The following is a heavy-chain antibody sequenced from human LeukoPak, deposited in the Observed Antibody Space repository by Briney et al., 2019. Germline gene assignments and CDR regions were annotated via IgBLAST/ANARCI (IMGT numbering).Heavy chain of an antibody. CDR3: AKGGYSSGWRNYFDY. CDR2: ISPDGTNK. D-gene: IGHD6-19*01. J-gene: IGHJ4*02. V-gene: IGHV3-30*18. Sequence: GGSLRLSCGASGFTFNTYGMHWVRQAPGKGLEWVAVISPDGTNKFYADSVKGRFTISRGNSKNTLYLQMNSLRTDDTAVYYCAKGGYSSGWRNYFDYWGQGTLVTVSS. CDR1: GFTFNTYG.